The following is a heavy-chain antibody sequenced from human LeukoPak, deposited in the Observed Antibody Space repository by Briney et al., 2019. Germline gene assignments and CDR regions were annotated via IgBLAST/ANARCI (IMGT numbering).Heavy chain of an antibody. D-gene: IGHD2/OR15-2a*01. CDR3: AGHHPRNTVDF. V-gene: IGHV4-34*01. CDR1: GGSFSGYN. Sequence: SETLSLTCAVYGGSFSGYNWSWIRQPPGKGLEWIGEINHSGSTNYNPSLKSRVTISIDTSKNQFSLKLSSVTAADTAVYYCAGHHPRNTVDFWGQGTLVTVSS. J-gene: IGHJ4*02. CDR2: INHSGST.